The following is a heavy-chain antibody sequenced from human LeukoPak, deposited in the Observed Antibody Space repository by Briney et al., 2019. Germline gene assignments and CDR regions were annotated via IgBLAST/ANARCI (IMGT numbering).Heavy chain of an antibody. CDR2: ISGDGTRT. J-gene: IGHJ4*02. CDR1: GFSFSSYA. V-gene: IGHV3-23*01. D-gene: IGHD1-26*01. CDR3: AKETSSGNFVTIDC. Sequence: PGGSLRLSCAASGFSFSSYAMTWARQAPVKGLEWVSAISGDGTRTYYADSVKGRFTISRDNSKNTLYLQMDSLRAEDTAVYYCAKETSSGNFVTIDCWGQGTLVTVSS.